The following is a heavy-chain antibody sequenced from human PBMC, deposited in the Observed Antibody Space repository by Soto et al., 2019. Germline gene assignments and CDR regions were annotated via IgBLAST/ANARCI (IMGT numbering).Heavy chain of an antibody. D-gene: IGHD3-22*01. CDR3: ARGYYYDSSGSAVDY. J-gene: IGHJ4*02. CDR2: IYYSGST. Sequence: SETLSLTCTVSGGSISSGGYYWSWIRQHPGKGLEWIGYIYYSGSTYYNPSLKSRVTISVDTSKNQFSLKLSSVTAADTAVYYCARGYYYDSSGSAVDYWGQGTLVTVSS. CDR1: GGSISSGGYY. V-gene: IGHV4-31*03.